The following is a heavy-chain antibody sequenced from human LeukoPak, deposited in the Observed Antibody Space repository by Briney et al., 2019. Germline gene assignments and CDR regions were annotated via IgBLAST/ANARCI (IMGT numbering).Heavy chain of an antibody. J-gene: IGHJ4*02. D-gene: IGHD5-18*01. CDR3: ANEVSGGYSYWAGETDY. Sequence: PGGSLRLSCTVSGFTLSSYEMSWIRQAPGKGLEWVSSIDYSGGSTYYADSVKGRFTISRDNSKNALYLQLNSLRAEDTAVYYCANEVSGGYSYWAGETDYWGQGTLVTVSS. CDR2: IDYSGGST. V-gene: IGHV3-23*01. CDR1: GFTLSSYE.